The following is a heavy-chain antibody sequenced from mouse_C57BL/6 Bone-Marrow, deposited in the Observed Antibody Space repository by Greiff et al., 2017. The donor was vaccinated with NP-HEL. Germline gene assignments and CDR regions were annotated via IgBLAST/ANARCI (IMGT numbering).Heavy chain of an antibody. CDR2: INYDGSST. D-gene: IGHD2-3*01. CDR1: GFTFSDYY. CDR3: ARDHDGYWSFDY. Sequence: DVKLVESEGGLVQPGSSMKLSCTASGFTFSDYYMAWVRQVPEKGLEWVANINYDGSSTYYLDSLKSRFIISRDNAKNILYLQMSSLKSEDTATYYCARDHDGYWSFDYWCQGTTLTVSS. J-gene: IGHJ2*01. V-gene: IGHV5-16*01.